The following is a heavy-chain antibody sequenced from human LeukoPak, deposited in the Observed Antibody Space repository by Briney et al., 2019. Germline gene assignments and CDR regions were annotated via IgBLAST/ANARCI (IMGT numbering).Heavy chain of an antibody. CDR1: GYTFISYW. D-gene: IGHD3-3*01. CDR3: ASLAGDTIASAGADY. V-gene: IGHV5-51*01. J-gene: IGHJ4*02. CDR2: IYPGDSDA. Sequence: GESLKISCQVSGYTFISYWIAWVRQGSGKGLEWMGIIYPGDSDARYSPSFEGQVTFSVDKSIRTAYLQWSRLNASDTAMYYCASLAGDTIASAGADYWGQGTLVTVSS.